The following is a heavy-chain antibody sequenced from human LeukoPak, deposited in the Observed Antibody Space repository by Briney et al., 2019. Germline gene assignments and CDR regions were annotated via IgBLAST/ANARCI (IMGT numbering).Heavy chain of an antibody. J-gene: IGHJ4*02. D-gene: IGHD2-15*01. Sequence: GASVKVSCKASGYTFGTYGVTWVRQAPGQGLEWMGWISAYNGNINYAQEFQGRVTLTSDTSTSTAYMELRSLRSDDTAVYYCARAGTTSSSTPDFWGQGTLVTVS. CDR3: ARAGTTSSSTPDF. V-gene: IGHV1-18*01. CDR2: ISAYNGNI. CDR1: GYTFGTYG.